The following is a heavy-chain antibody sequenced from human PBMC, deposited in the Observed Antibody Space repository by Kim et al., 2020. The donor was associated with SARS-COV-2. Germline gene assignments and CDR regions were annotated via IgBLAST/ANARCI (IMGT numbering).Heavy chain of an antibody. CDR2: INTNTGNP. V-gene: IGHV7-4-1*02. D-gene: IGHD3-10*01. CDR3: ARGDGVQFYDY. Sequence: ASVKVSCKASGYTITTYAMNWVRQAPGQGLEWMGWINTNTGNPTYAQGFTGRFVFALDTSVSTAYLQISSLKAEDTAVYFCARGDGVQFYDYWGQGTLVIVSS. J-gene: IGHJ4*02. CDR1: GYTITTYA.